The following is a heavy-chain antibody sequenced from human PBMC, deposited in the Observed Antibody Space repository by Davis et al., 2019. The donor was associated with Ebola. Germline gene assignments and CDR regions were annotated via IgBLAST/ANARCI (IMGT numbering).Heavy chain of an antibody. CDR1: GFTFSSYS. CDR3: AREAVRTVAYFDY. CDR2: ISSSSSYI. D-gene: IGHD4-23*01. J-gene: IGHJ4*02. V-gene: IGHV3-21*05. Sequence: GGSLRLSCAASGFTFSSYSMNWVRQAPGKGLEWVSYISSSSSYIYYADSVKGRFTISRDNSKNTLYLQMNSLRAEDTAVYYCAREAVRTVAYFDYWGQGTLVTVSS.